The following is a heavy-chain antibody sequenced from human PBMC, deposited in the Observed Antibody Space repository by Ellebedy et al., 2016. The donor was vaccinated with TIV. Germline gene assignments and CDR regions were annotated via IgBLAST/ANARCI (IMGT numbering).Heavy chain of an antibody. J-gene: IGHJ4*02. CDR2: ISSSSTTI. Sequence: PGGSLRLSCAAYGFSFSSYSMNWIRQDPGQGLEWVSYISSSSTTIYYADSEKGRFTISRDNAKNSLYLQMNSLRAEDTAVYYCSRGGVWLGELMDYWGQGTLVTVSS. D-gene: IGHD3-10*01. CDR3: SRGGVWLGELMDY. V-gene: IGHV3-48*01. CDR1: GFSFSSYS.